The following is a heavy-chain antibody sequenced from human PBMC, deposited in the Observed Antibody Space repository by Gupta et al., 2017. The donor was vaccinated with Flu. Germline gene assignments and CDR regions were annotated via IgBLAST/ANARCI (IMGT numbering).Heavy chain of an antibody. CDR2: IYPGDSDT. CDR3: ARGGELGYCSGGSCYSGVSWFDP. Sequence: EVQLVQSGAEVKKPGESLKISCKGSGYSFTSYWIGWVRQLPGKGLEWMGIIYPGDSDTRYSPSFQGQVTISADKSISTAYLQWSSLKASDTAMYYCARGGELGYCSGGSCYSGVSWFDPWGQGTLVTVSS. CDR1: GYSFTSYW. D-gene: IGHD2-15*01. V-gene: IGHV5-51*01. J-gene: IGHJ5*02.